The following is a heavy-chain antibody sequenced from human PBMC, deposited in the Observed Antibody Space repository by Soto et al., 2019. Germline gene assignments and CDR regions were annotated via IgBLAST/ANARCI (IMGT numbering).Heavy chain of an antibody. J-gene: IGHJ4*02. Sequence: QVQLVQSGAEVKKPGASVKVSCKASGYTFTGYYMHWVRQAPGQGLEWMGWINPNSGGTNYAQKFQGWVTMTRDTSISTDYMELSRLRSDDTAVYYCARGGHYYGSGSYLIPGDYWGQGTLVTVSS. V-gene: IGHV1-2*04. CDR2: INPNSGGT. D-gene: IGHD3-10*01. CDR1: GYTFTGYY. CDR3: ARGGHYYGSGSYLIPGDY.